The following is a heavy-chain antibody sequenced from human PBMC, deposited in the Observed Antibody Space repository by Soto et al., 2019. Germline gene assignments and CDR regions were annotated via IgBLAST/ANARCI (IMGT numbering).Heavy chain of an antibody. Sequence: EEQLVESGGALVLPGESLRLSCAASGFTFTSYWMSWVRQAPGKGLEWVAMINQDGSEKNSVESVKGRFTISKDNAKTSVYLEMTSLRVEDTAVYYCARDQRGGSYGMDVWGQGTTVTVS. CDR2: INQDGSEK. J-gene: IGHJ6*02. V-gene: IGHV3-7*01. CDR1: GFTFTSYW. CDR3: ARDQRGGSYGMDV. D-gene: IGHD3-10*01.